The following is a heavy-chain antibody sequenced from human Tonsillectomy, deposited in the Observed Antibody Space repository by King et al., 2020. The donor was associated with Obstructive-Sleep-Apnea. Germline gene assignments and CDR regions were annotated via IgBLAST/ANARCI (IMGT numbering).Heavy chain of an antibody. CDR2: IISSSSYT. Sequence: VQLVESGGGLVKPGGSLRLSCAASGFTFSDYYMSWIRQAPGKGLEGVSYIISSSSYTNYADSVKGRFTISRDNAKNSLYLQMNSLRAEDTAVYYCARRPSGRLGYFDLWGRGTLVTVSS. J-gene: IGHJ2*01. CDR3: ARRPSGRLGYFDL. V-gene: IGHV3-11*06. D-gene: IGHD3-10*01. CDR1: GFTFSDYY.